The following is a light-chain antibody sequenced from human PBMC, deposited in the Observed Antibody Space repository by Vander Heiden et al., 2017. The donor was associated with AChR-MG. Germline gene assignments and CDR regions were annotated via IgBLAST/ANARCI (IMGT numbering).Light chain of an antibody. V-gene: IGKV3-20*01. Sequence: EIVLTQSPGTLSLSPGERATPSCRASQSVSSSYLAWYQQKPGQAPRLLIYGASSSATRIPDRFSGSGSGTDFTLTIRRLEPEDFAVYYCQQDWSSGNTFGQGTRLEIK. CDR2: GAS. CDR3: QQDWSSGNT. J-gene: IGKJ5*01. CDR1: QSVSSSY.